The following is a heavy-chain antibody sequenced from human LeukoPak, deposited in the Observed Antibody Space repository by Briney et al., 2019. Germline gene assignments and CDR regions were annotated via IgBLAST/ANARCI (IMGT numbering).Heavy chain of an antibody. Sequence: SETLSLTCAVYGGSFSGYYWSWIRQPLGKGLEWIGEINHSGSTNYNPSLKSRVTISVDTSKNQFSLELSSVTAADTAVYYCARGGYSGYAHWGQGTLVTVSS. V-gene: IGHV4-34*01. D-gene: IGHD5-12*01. CDR3: ARGGYSGYAH. J-gene: IGHJ4*02. CDR2: INHSGST. CDR1: GGSFSGYY.